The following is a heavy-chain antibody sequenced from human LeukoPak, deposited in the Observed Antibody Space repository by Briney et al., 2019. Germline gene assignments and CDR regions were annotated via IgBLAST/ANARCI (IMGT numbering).Heavy chain of an antibody. J-gene: IGHJ6*03. CDR3: ARQGGSSSKGYYYYYMDV. CDR2: IYPGDSDT. D-gene: IGHD6-6*01. Sequence: GESLKISCKGSGYSFTSYWIGWVRQMPGKGLEWMGIIYPGDSDTRYSPSFQGQVTIPADKSINTAYLQWSSLKASDTAMYYCARQGGSSSKGYYYYYMDVWGKGTTVTVSS. V-gene: IGHV5-51*01. CDR1: GYSFTSYW.